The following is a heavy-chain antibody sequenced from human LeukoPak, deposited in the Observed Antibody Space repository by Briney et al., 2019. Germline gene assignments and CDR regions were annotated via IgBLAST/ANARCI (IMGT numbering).Heavy chain of an antibody. Sequence: GESLKISCKCSGYSFTNYWIGWVRQMPGKGLEWMGIIYPGDSNTRYSPSFQGQGTISADKSISTAYLQWGSLKASDTAMYYCATLRGLRGYSYGSIGYFDYWGQGTLVTVSS. J-gene: IGHJ4*02. CDR3: ATLRGLRGYSYGSIGYFDY. V-gene: IGHV5-51*01. CDR2: IYPGDSNT. CDR1: GYSFTNYW. D-gene: IGHD5-18*01.